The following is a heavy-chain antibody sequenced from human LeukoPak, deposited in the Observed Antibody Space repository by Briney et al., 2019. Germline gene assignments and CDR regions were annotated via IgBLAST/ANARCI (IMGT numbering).Heavy chain of an antibody. CDR2: ICGSGDST. D-gene: IGHD4-17*01. Sequence: GGSLRLSCAASGFTFSTYAMTWVRQAPRKGLEWVSSICGSGDSTFYADSVKGRFTISRDNSKNTLYLQMNSLRAEDTAVYYCAKIDYGDFHFDYWGQGTLVTVSS. V-gene: IGHV3-23*01. CDR1: GFTFSTYA. CDR3: AKIDYGDFHFDY. J-gene: IGHJ4*02.